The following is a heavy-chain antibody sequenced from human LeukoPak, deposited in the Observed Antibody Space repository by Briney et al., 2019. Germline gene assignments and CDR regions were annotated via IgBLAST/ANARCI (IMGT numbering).Heavy chain of an antibody. CDR1: GYTFTSYA. Sequence: ASVKVSFKASGYTFTSYAMHWVRQAPGQGLEWMGRINPNSGGTNYAQKFQGRVTMTRDTSISTAYMELSRLRSDDTAVYYCARGHKLGYCSGGSCYFVDYWGQGTLVTVSS. CDR2: INPNSGGT. CDR3: ARGHKLGYCSGGSCYFVDY. J-gene: IGHJ4*02. D-gene: IGHD2-15*01. V-gene: IGHV1-2*06.